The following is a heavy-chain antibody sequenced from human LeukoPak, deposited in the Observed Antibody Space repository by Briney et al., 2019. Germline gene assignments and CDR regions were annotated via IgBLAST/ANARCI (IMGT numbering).Heavy chain of an antibody. Sequence: ASVKVSCKASGYTFTGYYMHWVRQAPGQGLEWMGWINPNSGGTNYAQKFQGRVTMTRDTSISTAYMELSRLRSDDTAVYYCASTKILLYRGGPQTNAGGGGHYFDYGGREPRVPFPS. CDR3: ASTKILLYRGGPQTNAGGGGHYFDY. D-gene: IGHD3-16*01. J-gene: IGHJ4*02. CDR2: INPNSGGT. V-gene: IGHV1-2*02. CDR1: GYTFTGYY.